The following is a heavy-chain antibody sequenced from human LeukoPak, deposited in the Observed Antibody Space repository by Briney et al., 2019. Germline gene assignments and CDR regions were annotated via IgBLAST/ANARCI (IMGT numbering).Heavy chain of an antibody. D-gene: IGHD6-13*01. J-gene: IGHJ5*02. CDR1: GYTFTGYY. CDR2: INPNGGGT. Sequence: ASVKVSCKASGYTFTGYYMHWVRQAPGQGLEWMGWINPNGGGTNYAQKFQGRVTMTRDTSISTAYMELSRLRSDDTAVYYCSRTRGIAAAGRVWFDPWGQGTLVTVSS. V-gene: IGHV1-2*02. CDR3: SRTRGIAAAGRVWFDP.